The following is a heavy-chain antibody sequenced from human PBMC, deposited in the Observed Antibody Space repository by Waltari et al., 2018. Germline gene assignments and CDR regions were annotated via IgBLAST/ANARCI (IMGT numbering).Heavy chain of an antibody. Sequence: QVQLVQSGSELKKPGASVKVSYKASGYTFTSYAMNWVRQAPGQGLEWMGWINTNTGNPTYAQGFTGRFVFSVDTSVSTAYLQISSLKAEDTAVYYCARGMYDFWSGYYTGNWFDPWGQGTLVTVSS. V-gene: IGHV7-4-1*02. CDR3: ARGMYDFWSGYYTGNWFDP. D-gene: IGHD3-3*01. CDR2: INTNTGNP. J-gene: IGHJ5*02. CDR1: GYTFTSYA.